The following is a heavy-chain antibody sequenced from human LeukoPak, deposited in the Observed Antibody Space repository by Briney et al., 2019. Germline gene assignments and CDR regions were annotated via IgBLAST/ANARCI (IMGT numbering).Heavy chain of an antibody. J-gene: IGHJ3*02. Sequence: GGSLRLSCRASRFSFSDYDMHWVRQAPGKGLEWVAVISSDGSRKHYGDSVKGRFTISRDNSESTLFLQMNSLRTDDTSVYFCAKYAYNWNAPDGFDMWGQGTMVIVSS. V-gene: IGHV3-30*18. CDR2: ISSDGSRK. D-gene: IGHD1-1*01. CDR1: RFSFSDYD. CDR3: AKYAYNWNAPDGFDM.